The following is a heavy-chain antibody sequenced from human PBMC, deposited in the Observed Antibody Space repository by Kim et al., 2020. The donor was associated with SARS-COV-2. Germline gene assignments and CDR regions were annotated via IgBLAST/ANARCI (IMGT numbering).Heavy chain of an antibody. Sequence: GGSLRLSCAASGFTFSSYGMHWVRQAPGKGLEWVAVISFDGSNTYYVDSVKGRFTISRDNSKNTLYLQMNSLRAEDTAVYYCARGDSSGWGGGYYYYGMDVWGQGTTVTVSS. D-gene: IGHD3-22*01. CDR2: ISFDGSNT. J-gene: IGHJ6*02. CDR1: GFTFSSYG. CDR3: ARGDSSGWGGGYYYYGMDV. V-gene: IGHV3-33*05.